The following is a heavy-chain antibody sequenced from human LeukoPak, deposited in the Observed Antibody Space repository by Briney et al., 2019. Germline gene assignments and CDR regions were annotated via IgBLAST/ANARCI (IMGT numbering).Heavy chain of an antibody. CDR3: AKGRDAFDI. V-gene: IGHV3-21*04. CDR2: ISSSSYI. Sequence: GGSLRLSCAASGFTFSSYSMNWVRQAPGKGLEWVSSISSSSYIYYADSVKGRFTISRDNSKNTLYLQMNSLRAEDTAVYYCAKGRDAFDIWGQGTMVTVSS. CDR1: GFTFSSYS. J-gene: IGHJ3*02.